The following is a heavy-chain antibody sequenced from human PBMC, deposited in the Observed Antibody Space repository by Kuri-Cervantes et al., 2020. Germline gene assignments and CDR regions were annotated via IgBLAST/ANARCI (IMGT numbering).Heavy chain of an antibody. J-gene: IGHJ6*03. CDR1: GYTFTSYA. Sequence: ASVKVSCKASGYTFTSYAMHWVRQAPGQGLEWMGWISAYNGNTNYAQKLQGRVTMTTDTSTSTAYMELRSLRSDDTAVYYCARIAAAGENFYYYYYMDVWGKGTTVTVSS. CDR2: ISAYNGNT. CDR3: ARIAAAGENFYYYYYMDV. V-gene: IGHV1-18*01. D-gene: IGHD6-13*01.